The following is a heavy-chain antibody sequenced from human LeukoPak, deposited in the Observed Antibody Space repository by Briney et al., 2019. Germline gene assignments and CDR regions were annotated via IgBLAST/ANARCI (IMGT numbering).Heavy chain of an antibody. V-gene: IGHV4-30-4*01. CDR3: ARAVVVPAANNDAFDI. Sequence: SETLPLTCTVSGGSISSGDYYWSWIRQPPGKGLEWIGYIYYSGSTYYNPSLKSRVTISVDTSKNQFSLKLSSVTAADTAVYYCARAVVVPAANNDAFDIWGQGTMVTVSS. CDR2: IYYSGST. J-gene: IGHJ3*02. D-gene: IGHD2-2*01. CDR1: GGSISSGDYY.